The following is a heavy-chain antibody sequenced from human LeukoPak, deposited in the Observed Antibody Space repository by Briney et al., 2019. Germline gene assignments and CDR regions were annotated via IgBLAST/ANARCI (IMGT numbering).Heavy chain of an antibody. CDR1: GVSISSGGYY. Sequence: SETLSLTCTVSGVSISSGGYYWSWIRQHPGKGLEWIGYIYYSGSTYYNPSLKSRVTISVDTSKNQFSLKLSSVTAADTAVYYCARSVIAAAGIFDYWGQGTLVTVSS. J-gene: IGHJ4*02. D-gene: IGHD6-13*01. CDR3: ARSVIAAAGIFDY. CDR2: IYYSGST. V-gene: IGHV4-31*03.